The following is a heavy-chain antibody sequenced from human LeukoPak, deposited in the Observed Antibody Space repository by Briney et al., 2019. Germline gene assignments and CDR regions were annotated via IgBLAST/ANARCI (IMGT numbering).Heavy chain of an antibody. CDR2: IYYSGNT. V-gene: IGHV4-39*01. CDR3: ARSYSNSWYSFDP. CDR1: GDSIGSSSYY. J-gene: IGHJ5*02. D-gene: IGHD6-13*01. Sequence: SETLSLTCAVSGDSIGSSSYYWGWIRQPPGKGLEWIGSIYYSGNTYYNPSLKTRVTISVDTSKNQFSLKLSSVTAADTAVYYCARSYSNSWYSFDPWGQGTLVIVS.